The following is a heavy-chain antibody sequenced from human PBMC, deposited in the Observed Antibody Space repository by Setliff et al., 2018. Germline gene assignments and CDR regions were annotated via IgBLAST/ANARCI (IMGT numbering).Heavy chain of an antibody. V-gene: IGHV4-38-2*01. CDR1: GSSIISDYY. D-gene: IGHD3-16*01. Sequence: SETLSLTCAVSGSSIISDYYWVWIRQPPGRGLEWIGSIFQSGNTNYNPSLESRVTISVDTSKNQFSLRLNSATAADTAVYYCARLRGAFDYWGQGTLVTVSS. CDR2: IFQSGNT. CDR3: ARLRGAFDY. J-gene: IGHJ4*02.